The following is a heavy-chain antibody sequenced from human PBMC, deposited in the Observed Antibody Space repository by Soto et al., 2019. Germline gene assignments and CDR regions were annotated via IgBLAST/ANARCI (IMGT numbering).Heavy chain of an antibody. CDR1: GGSVSSNTYY. CDR2: VYYSGST. V-gene: IGHV4-39*01. CDR3: ARFWPTGTLDY. D-gene: IGHD4-17*01. Sequence: PSETLSLTCTVSGGSVSSNTYYWGWIRQPPGKGLEWIGGVYYSGSTYYNPSLKSRVTISVDTSKNQFSLMLSSVTAADTAVYYCARFWPTGTLDYWGQGTLVTVSS. J-gene: IGHJ4*02.